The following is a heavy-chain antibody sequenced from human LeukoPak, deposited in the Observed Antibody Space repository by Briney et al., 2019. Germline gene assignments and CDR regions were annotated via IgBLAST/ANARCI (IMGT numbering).Heavy chain of an antibody. CDR1: EFTFSSFA. V-gene: IGHV3-30*04. CDR3: ARVITAKGGDLLDY. J-gene: IGHJ4*02. CDR2: ISHDGTHK. D-gene: IGHD1-14*01. Sequence: PGRSLRLSCKASEFTFSSFAMYWVRQAPGKGLQWVALISHDGTHKYYADSVKGQFTISRDNSRNTLYLQMNSLRPDDTALYYCARVITAKGGDLLDYWGQGTLVTVSS.